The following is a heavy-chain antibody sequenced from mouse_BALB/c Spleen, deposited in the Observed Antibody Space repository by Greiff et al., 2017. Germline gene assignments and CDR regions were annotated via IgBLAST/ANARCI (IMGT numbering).Heavy chain of an antibody. V-gene: IGHV1-5*01. Sequence: VQLQQSGTVLARPGASVKMSCKASGYTFTSYWMHWVKQRPGQGLEWIGAIYPGNSDTSYNQKFKGKAKLTAVTSTSTAYMELSSLTNEDSAVYYCTRGYRGDYFDYWGQGTTLTVSS. J-gene: IGHJ2*01. D-gene: IGHD2-12*01. CDR2: IYPGNSDT. CDR1: GYTFTSYW. CDR3: TRGYRGDYFDY.